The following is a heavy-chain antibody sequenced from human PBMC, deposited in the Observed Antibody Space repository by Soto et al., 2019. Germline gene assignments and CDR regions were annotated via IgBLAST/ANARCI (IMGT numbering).Heavy chain of an antibody. CDR3: ARVILRYTFDP. CDR1: GFTFSSYA. Sequence: GGSLRLSCAASGFTFSSYAMHWVRQAPGKGLEWVAVISYDGSNKYYADSVKGRFTISRDNSKNTLYLQMNSLRAEDTAVYYCARVILRYTFDPWGQGTLVTVSS. J-gene: IGHJ5*02. V-gene: IGHV3-30-3*01. CDR2: ISYDGSNK. D-gene: IGHD1-20*01.